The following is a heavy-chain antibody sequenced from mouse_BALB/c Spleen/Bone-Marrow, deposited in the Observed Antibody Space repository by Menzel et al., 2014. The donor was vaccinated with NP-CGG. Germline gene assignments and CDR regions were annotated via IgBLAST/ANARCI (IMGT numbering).Heavy chain of an antibody. CDR1: GFNIKDTY. Sequence: VQLQQSGAELVKPGASVKLSCTASGFNIKDTYLHWVKQRPEQGLDWIGRIDPAIFTKYDPKFQGKATITADTPSNTAYLHLSSLTSEDTAVYYGTSYRYGWYFDVWGAGTTVTVSS. CDR2: IDPAIFT. CDR3: TSYRYGWYFDV. J-gene: IGHJ1*01. V-gene: IGHV14-3*02. D-gene: IGHD2-14*01.